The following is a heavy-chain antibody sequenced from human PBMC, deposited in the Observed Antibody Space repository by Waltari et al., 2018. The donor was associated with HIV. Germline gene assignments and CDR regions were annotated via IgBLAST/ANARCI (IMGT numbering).Heavy chain of an antibody. D-gene: IGHD3-3*01. V-gene: IGHV4-59*01. CDR3: ARDRSGYPYYYGLDV. CDR1: GGPISNYY. Sequence: QVQLQESGPGLVKPSETLSLTCTVSGGPISNYYWTWIRHPPGKGLEWIAYIYDSGSTNYNPSLKSRVTISLDTSKNQFSLKLTSVTAADTAVYYCARDRSGYPYYYGLDVWGQGTTVSVSS. J-gene: IGHJ6*02. CDR2: IYDSGST.